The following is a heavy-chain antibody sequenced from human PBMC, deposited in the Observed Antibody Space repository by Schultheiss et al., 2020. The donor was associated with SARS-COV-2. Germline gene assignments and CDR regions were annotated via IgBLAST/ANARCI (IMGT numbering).Heavy chain of an antibody. J-gene: IGHJ6*02. CDR1: GFTFSDYY. D-gene: IGHD3-3*01. CDR3: ARDRESGYYYYYYGMDV. Sequence: VGSLRLSCAASGFTFSDYYMSWIRQAPGKGLEWVSSISSSSSYIYYADSVKGRFTISRDNAKNSLYLQMNSLRAEDTAVYYCARDRESGYYYYYYGMDVWGQGTTVTVSS. V-gene: IGHV3-11*06. CDR2: ISSSSSYI.